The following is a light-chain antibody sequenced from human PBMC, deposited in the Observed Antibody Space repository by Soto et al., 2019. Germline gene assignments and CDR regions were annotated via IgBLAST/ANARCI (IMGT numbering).Light chain of an antibody. J-gene: IGKJ4*01. V-gene: IGKV1-5*01. CDR3: QQYNPNSALT. CDR2: DAF. Sequence: DIQMTQSPSTLSASVGDRVINTCRASQSISGWLAWYQQKPGKAPKLLIFDAFSLESGVPSRFSGSGSGTEFTLTISSLQPEDFATYYCQQYNPNSALTLGGGTQVEIK. CDR1: QSISGW.